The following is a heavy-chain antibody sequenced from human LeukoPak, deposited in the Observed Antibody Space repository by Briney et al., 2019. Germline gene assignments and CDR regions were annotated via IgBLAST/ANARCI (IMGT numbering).Heavy chain of an antibody. Sequence: ASVKVSCKASGYTFTSYYMHWVRQAPGQGLEWMGIINPSGGSTSYTRKFQGRVTMTRDTSISTAYMELSRLRSDDTAVYYCARVVKSIGNLDYWGQGTLVTVSS. J-gene: IGHJ4*02. V-gene: IGHV1-46*01. CDR2: INPSGGST. CDR3: ARVVKSIGNLDY. D-gene: IGHD1-26*01. CDR1: GYTFTSYY.